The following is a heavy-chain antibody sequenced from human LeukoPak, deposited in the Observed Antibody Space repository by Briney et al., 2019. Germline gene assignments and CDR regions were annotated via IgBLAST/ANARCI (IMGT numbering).Heavy chain of an antibody. J-gene: IGHJ3*02. CDR2: IWYDGSNK. Sequence: PGGSLRLSCAASGFTFSRYGMHWVRQAPGKGLEWVAVIWYDGSNKYYADSVKGRFTISRDNSKNTLYLQMNSLRAEDTAVYYCAKLVYCSSTSCLNDAFDIWGQGTMVTVSS. V-gene: IGHV3-33*06. CDR3: AKLVYCSSTSCLNDAFDI. D-gene: IGHD2-2*01. CDR1: GFTFSRYG.